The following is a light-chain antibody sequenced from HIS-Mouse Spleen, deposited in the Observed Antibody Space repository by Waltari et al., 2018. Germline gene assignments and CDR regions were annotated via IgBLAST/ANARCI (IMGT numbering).Light chain of an antibody. CDR1: SSYVGGYNY. V-gene: IGLV2-8*01. J-gene: IGLJ2*01. CDR3: SSYAGSNNLGV. CDR2: EVS. Sequence: QSALTQPPSASGSPGQSVTISCPGTSSYVGGYNYVSWYKQQPGKAPKLMIYEVSKRPSGVPDRFSGSKSGNTASLTVSGLQAEDEADYYCSSYAGSNNLGVFGGGTKLTVL.